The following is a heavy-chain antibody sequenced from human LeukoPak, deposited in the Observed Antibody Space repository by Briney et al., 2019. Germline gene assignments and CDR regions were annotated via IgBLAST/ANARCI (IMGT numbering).Heavy chain of an antibody. J-gene: IGHJ3*02. CDR1: GXTFNIYT. D-gene: IGHD2-15*01. V-gene: IGHV3-21*01. CDR3: ARDCSSSAFDI. Sequence: PGGSLRLSCAASGXTFNIYTMTWVRQAPGKGLEWVSSIGSSSRYIYYADSLKGRFTISRDNDNNSVYLQMNSLRAEDTAVYYCARDCSSSAFDIWGQGTMVTVSS. CDR2: IGSSSRYI.